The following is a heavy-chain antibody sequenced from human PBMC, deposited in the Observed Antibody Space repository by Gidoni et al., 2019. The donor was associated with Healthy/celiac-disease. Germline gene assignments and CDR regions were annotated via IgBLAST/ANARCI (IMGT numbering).Heavy chain of an antibody. CDR1: GFTFDDYA. D-gene: IGHD2-21*02. Sequence: EVQLVESGGGLVQPGRSLRPSCAASGFTFDDYAMHWVRQAPGKGLEWVSGISWNSGSIGYADSVKGRFTISRDNAKNSLYLQMNSLRAEDTALYYCAGAPRVTWWFDPWGQGTLVTVSS. J-gene: IGHJ5*02. V-gene: IGHV3-9*01. CDR2: ISWNSGSI. CDR3: AGAPRVTWWFDP.